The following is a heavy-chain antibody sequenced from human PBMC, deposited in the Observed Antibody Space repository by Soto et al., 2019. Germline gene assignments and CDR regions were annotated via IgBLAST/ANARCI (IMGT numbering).Heavy chain of an antibody. CDR3: ARETPHCGGDCFDY. Sequence: EVQLVESGGGLVQPGGSLRLSCTASGFIVRNHEFNWVRQAPGKGLEWLSYINSDGTTYYAEAVKGRFTVSRDNAENSVHLQMSSLRAEDTAVYYCARETPHCGGDCFDYWGPGTLVTVSS. J-gene: IGHJ4*02. CDR2: INSDGTT. V-gene: IGHV3-48*03. CDR1: GFIVRNHE. D-gene: IGHD2-21*02.